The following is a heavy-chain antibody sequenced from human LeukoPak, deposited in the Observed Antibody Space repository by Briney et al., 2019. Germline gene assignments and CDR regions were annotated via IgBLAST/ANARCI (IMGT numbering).Heavy chain of an antibody. V-gene: IGHV7-4-1*02. J-gene: IGHJ3*02. CDR1: GYTFTSYA. D-gene: IGHD3-22*01. Sequence: GASVKVSCKASGYTFTSYAMNRVRQAPAQGLEWMGWINTNTGNPTYAQGFTGRFVFSLDTSVSTAYLQISSLKAEDTAVYYCARDVRRTYYYELTPVIWDQGTMVTVSS. CDR2: INTNTGNP. CDR3: ARDVRRTYYYELTPVI.